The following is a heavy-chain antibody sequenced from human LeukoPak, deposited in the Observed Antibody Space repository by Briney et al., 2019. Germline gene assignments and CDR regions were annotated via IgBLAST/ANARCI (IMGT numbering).Heavy chain of an antibody. V-gene: IGHV4-31*03. CDR3: ASGRVVAATAYYYYYMDV. J-gene: IGHJ6*03. CDR1: GGSISSGGYY. Sequence: PSETLSLTCTVSGGSISSGGYYWSWIRQHPGKGLEFIAYIYYNGDSYYNPSLQSRVTISIDTSKNQFSLKLSSVTAADTAVYYCASGRVVAATAYYYYYMDVWGKGTTVTVSS. D-gene: IGHD2-15*01. CDR2: IYYNGDS.